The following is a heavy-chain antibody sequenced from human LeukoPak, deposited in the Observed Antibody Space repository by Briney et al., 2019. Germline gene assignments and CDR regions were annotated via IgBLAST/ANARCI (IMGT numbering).Heavy chain of an antibody. CDR3: ARDPKYLAVAWFAL. J-gene: IGHJ3*01. Sequence: GASVKVSCKAAGYTFGNYGIKWVRQAPGQGLEWMGCINTNTGNPTYAQGFTGRFVFSLDTSVSTAYLQISSLKAEDTAVYYCARDPKYLAVAWFALWGQGTMVTVSS. D-gene: IGHD6-19*01. CDR1: GYTFGNYG. CDR2: INTNTGNP. V-gene: IGHV7-4-1*02.